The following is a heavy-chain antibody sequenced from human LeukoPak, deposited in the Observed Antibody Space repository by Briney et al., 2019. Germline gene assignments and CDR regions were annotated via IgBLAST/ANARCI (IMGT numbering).Heavy chain of an antibody. CDR2: ISGSGGST. V-gene: IGHV3-23*01. Sequence: GGSLRLSCAASGFTFSSYAMSWVRQAPGKGLEWVSAISGSGGSTYYADSVKGRFTISRDNSKNTLYLQMNSLRAEDTAVYYCANGIGYSSSSDLDYWGQGNLVTVSS. CDR3: ANGIGYSSSSDLDY. D-gene: IGHD6-6*01. J-gene: IGHJ4*02. CDR1: GFTFSSYA.